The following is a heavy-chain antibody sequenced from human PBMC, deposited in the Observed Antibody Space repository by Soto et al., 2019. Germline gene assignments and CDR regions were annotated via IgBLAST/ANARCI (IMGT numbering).Heavy chain of an antibody. Sequence: PGGSLRLSCVASGFTFDDYAIHRVRQTPGKGLEWVSGLTWNGEVLGYADSVKGRFTISRDNAKNSLYLEMNSLRPEDTALYYCVKDSESSGYLTHLDYWGQGTLVTVSS. V-gene: IGHV3-9*01. J-gene: IGHJ4*02. CDR3: VKDSESSGYLTHLDY. D-gene: IGHD3-22*01. CDR2: LTWNGEVL. CDR1: GFTFDDYA.